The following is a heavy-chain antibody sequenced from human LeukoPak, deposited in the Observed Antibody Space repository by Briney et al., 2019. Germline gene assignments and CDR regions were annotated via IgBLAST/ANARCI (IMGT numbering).Heavy chain of an antibody. Sequence: GGSLRLSCAASGFTVSSNYMSWVRQAPGKGLEWVSVIYSGGSTYYADSVKGRFTISRDNAKNTLYLQMNSLRPDDTALYYCARVRTDSSGYYYEGYDYWGQGTLVTVSS. J-gene: IGHJ4*02. D-gene: IGHD3-22*01. CDR1: GFTVSSNY. V-gene: IGHV3-66*01. CDR2: IYSGGST. CDR3: ARVRTDSSGYYYEGYDY.